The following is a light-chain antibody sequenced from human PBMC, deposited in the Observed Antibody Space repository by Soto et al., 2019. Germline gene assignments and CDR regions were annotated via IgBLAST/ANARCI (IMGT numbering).Light chain of an antibody. CDR1: SSDVGAYNS. Sequence: QSVLTQPASVSGSPGQSITISCTGTSSDVGAYNSVSWYQQHPGKAPKLMIYEVNNRPSGVSNRFSGSKSGNTASLTISGLQAEDEADYYCSSFTTTSTYVFGTGTKLTVL. CDR3: SSFTTTSTYV. J-gene: IGLJ1*01. V-gene: IGLV2-14*01. CDR2: EVN.